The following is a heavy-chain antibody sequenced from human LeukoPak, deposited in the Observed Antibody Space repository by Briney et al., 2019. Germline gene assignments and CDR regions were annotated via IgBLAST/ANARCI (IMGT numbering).Heavy chain of an antibody. Sequence: ASVKVSCKASGYTFTGYYMHWVRQAPGQGLEWMGWINPNSGGTNYAQKFQGRVTMTRDTSISTAYMELSRLRSDDTAVYYCARSHSGAGTYNDYWGQGTLVTVAS. V-gene: IGHV1-2*02. CDR2: INPNSGGT. J-gene: IGHJ4*02. CDR1: GYTFTGYY. D-gene: IGHD6-13*01. CDR3: ARSHSGAGTYNDY.